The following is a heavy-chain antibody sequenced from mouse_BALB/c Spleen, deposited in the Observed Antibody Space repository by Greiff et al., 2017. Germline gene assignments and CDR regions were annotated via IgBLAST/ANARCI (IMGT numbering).Heavy chain of an antibody. D-gene: IGHD2-1*01. V-gene: IGHV1-82*01. Sequence: QVQLQQSGPELVKPGASVKISCKASGYAFSSAWMNWVKQRPGQGLEWIGRIYPGDGDTNYNGKFKGKATLTADKSSSTAYMQLSSLTSVDSAVYFCARGIGNYEAWFAYWGQGTLVTVSA. J-gene: IGHJ3*01. CDR1: GYAFSSAW. CDR3: ARGIGNYEAWFAY. CDR2: IYPGDGDT.